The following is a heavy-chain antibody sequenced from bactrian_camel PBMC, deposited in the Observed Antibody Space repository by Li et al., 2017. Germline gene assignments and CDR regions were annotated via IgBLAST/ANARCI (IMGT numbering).Heavy chain of an antibody. J-gene: IGHJ4*01. CDR2: IDSDGRSDFGTS. CDR1: GFTFSPYW. V-gene: IGHV3S26*01. Sequence: HVQLVESGGGLVQPGGSLRLSCAASGFTFSPYWMDWVRQAPGEAREDVAHIDSDGRSDFGTSSYADSVKGRFTISRDNAKNTVYLQMNRLEPEDTAIYYCVRDLLGRDYNWGQGTQVT. CDR3: VRDLLGRDYN. D-gene: IGHD4*01.